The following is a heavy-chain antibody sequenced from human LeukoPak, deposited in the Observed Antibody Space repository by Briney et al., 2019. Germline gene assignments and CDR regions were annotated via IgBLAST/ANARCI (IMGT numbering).Heavy chain of an antibody. D-gene: IGHD3-10*01. CDR3: ARGVLLWFGEFADWFDP. J-gene: IGHJ5*02. CDR1: GGSISSSYW. Sequence: SETLSLTCAVSGGSISSSYWWSWVRQPPGKGLEWIGEVYHSGSTNYRPSLKSRVTLSVDKSKNQFSLRLNSVTAADTAVYYCARGVLLWFGEFADWFDPWGQGTPVTVSS. CDR2: VYHSGST. V-gene: IGHV4-4*02.